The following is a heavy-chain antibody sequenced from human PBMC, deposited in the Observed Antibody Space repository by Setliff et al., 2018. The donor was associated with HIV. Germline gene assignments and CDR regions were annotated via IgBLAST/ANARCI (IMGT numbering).Heavy chain of an antibody. V-gene: IGHV1-69*10. J-gene: IGHJ3*02. Sequence: VKVSCKASGGTFSGYVISWVRQAPGQGLEWMGGFIPVLHITNYAQKFQGRVTITADESTSTGYMELSSLRSDDTAVYYCARREPGSGTYSRGFDIWGQGTMVTVS. D-gene: IGHD3-10*01. CDR1: GGTFSGYV. CDR2: FIPVLHIT. CDR3: ARREPGSGTYSRGFDI.